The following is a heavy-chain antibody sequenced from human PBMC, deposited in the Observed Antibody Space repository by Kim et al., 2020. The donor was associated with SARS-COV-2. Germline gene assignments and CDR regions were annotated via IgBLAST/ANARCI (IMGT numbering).Heavy chain of an antibody. D-gene: IGHD1-26*01. J-gene: IGHJ4*02. Sequence: SETLSLTCTVSGGSISSGGFYWSWIRQHPGKGLEWIGYIYYSGSTYYNPSLKRRVSISVDTSKNQFSLKLSSVTAADTAVYYCASWGSGSYAFDYWGQGTLVTVSS. V-gene: IGHV4-31*03. CDR3: ASWGSGSYAFDY. CDR1: GGSISSGGFY. CDR2: IYYSGST.